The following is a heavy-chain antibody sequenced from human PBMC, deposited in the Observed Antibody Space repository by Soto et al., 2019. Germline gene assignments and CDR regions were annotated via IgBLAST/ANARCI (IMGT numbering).Heavy chain of an antibody. CDR3: ARIIAAAGGRRYFDL. CDR2: ISSSSSYT. CDR1: GFTFSDYY. Sequence: QVQLVETGGGLVKPGGSLRLSCAASGFTFSDYYMSWNRQAPGKGLEWFSYISSSSSYTNYADSVKGRFTISRDNAKNSLYLQMNSLRAEDTAVYYCARIIAAAGGRRYFDLWGRGTLVTVSS. J-gene: IGHJ2*01. D-gene: IGHD6-13*01. V-gene: IGHV3-11*05.